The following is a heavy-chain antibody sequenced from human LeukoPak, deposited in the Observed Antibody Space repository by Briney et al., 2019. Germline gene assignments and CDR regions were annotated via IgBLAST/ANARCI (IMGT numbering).Heavy chain of an antibody. CDR2: INLNSGGT. Sequence: ASVKASCKASGYTFTAYYMHWVRQAPGQGLEWMGWINLNSGGTNSAQKFQGRVTMTRDMSISAAYMELSRLGSDDTAVYYCARVAGGDWYYFDFWGQGTLVTVSS. CDR3: ARVAGGDWYYFDF. J-gene: IGHJ4*02. D-gene: IGHD2-21*02. V-gene: IGHV1-2*02. CDR1: GYTFTAYY.